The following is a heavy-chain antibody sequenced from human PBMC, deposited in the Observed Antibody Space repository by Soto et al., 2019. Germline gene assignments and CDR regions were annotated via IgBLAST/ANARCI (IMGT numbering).Heavy chain of an antibody. J-gene: IGHJ6*02. CDR1: GFTFSSYA. Sequence: GGSLRLSCAASGFTFSSYAMHWARQAPGKGLEWVAVISYDGSNKYYADSVKGRFTISRDNSKNTLYLQMNSLRAEDTAVYYCARDRVRGSKGLYYYYGMDVWGQGTTVTVSS. CDR2: ISYDGSNK. V-gene: IGHV3-30-3*01. CDR3: ARDRVRGSKGLYYYYGMDV. D-gene: IGHD5-12*01.